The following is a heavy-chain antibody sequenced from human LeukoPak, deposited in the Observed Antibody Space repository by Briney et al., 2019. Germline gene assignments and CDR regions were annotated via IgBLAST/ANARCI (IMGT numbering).Heavy chain of an antibody. J-gene: IGHJ3*02. V-gene: IGHV4-59*08. D-gene: IGHD3-22*01. Sequence: SETLSLTCTVSVGSISSYSWSWIRQPPGQGLEWIGFMYYSGSTNYNPSLTSRVTISTDTFKNQFSLRLSSVTAADTAVYYCARHGGASMIERFLHAFDIWGQGTMVTVSS. CDR1: VGSISSYS. CDR2: MYYSGST. CDR3: ARHGGASMIERFLHAFDI.